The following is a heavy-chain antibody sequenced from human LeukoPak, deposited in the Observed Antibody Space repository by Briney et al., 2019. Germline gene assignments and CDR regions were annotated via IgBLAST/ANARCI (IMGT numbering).Heavy chain of an antibody. Sequence: SETLSLTCTVSAGAITSQYWSWIRQSPGEGLEFIGYINYSGSTSYNPSLKSRVAISVDTSKNQFSLKLSSVTAADTAMYFCARLSTDNVVLPGAMAYYFDCWGQGTLVTVSS. CDR1: AGAITSQY. D-gene: IGHD2-2*01. J-gene: IGHJ4*02. CDR3: ARLSTDNVVLPGAMAYYFDC. V-gene: IGHV4-59*08. CDR2: INYSGST.